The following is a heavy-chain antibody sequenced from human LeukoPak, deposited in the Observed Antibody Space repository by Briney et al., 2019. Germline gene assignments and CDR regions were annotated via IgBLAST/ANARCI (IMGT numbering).Heavy chain of an antibody. V-gene: IGHV3-9*03. D-gene: IGHD6-19*01. CDR2: ISWNSGSI. CDR1: GFTFDDYA. Sequence: PGGSLRLSCAASGFTFDDYAMHWVRQAPGKGLEWVSGISWNSGSIGYADSVKGRFTISRDNAKNSLYLQMNSLRAEDMALYYCAREGIAVAGFDYWGQGTLVTVSS. J-gene: IGHJ4*02. CDR3: AREGIAVAGFDY.